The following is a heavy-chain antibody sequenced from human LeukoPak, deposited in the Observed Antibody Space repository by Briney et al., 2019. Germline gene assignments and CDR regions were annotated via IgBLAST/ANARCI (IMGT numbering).Heavy chain of an antibody. CDR2: IIPIFGTA. J-gene: IGHJ5*02. D-gene: IGHD1-7*01. V-gene: IGHV1-69*05. CDR1: GGTFTSYA. Sequence: SVTVSCTASGGTFTSYAISWVRHAQGQRHEWMGGIIPIFGTANYAQKFQGRVTITTDESTSTAYMELSSLRSEDTAVYYCARSSLAAQLSTTPVNWFDPWGQGTLVTVSS. CDR3: ARSSLAAQLSTTPVNWFDP.